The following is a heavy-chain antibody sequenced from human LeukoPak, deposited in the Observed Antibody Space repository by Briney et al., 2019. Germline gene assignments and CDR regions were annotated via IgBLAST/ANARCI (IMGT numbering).Heavy chain of an antibody. CDR2: ISGSGSST. CDR3: AKYPSYYVPFDY. V-gene: IGHV3-23*01. CDR1: GFTFTTYA. D-gene: IGHD1-26*01. J-gene: IGHJ4*02. Sequence: GGSLRLSCAASGFTFTTYAMSWVRQAPGRGLEWVSNISGSGSSTYYADSVRGRSTISRDNSKNTLYLQMNSLRGEDAAVYYCAKYPSYYVPFDYWGQGTLVTVSS.